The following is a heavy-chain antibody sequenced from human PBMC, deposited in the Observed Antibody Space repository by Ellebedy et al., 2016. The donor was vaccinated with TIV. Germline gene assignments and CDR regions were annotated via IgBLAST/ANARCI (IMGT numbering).Heavy chain of an antibody. Sequence: ASVKVSCKASGYRFTDYAIHWVRQAPGQSLEWLGWINTNTGNPTYAQGFPGRFDFSLDPSVSTAYLQVSSLKAEDTAVYFCARDSLSSTALGYWGQGTLVTVSS. J-gene: IGHJ4*02. CDR2: INTNTGNP. CDR3: ARDSLSSTALGY. V-gene: IGHV7-4-1*02. CDR1: GYRFTDYA. D-gene: IGHD5-18*01.